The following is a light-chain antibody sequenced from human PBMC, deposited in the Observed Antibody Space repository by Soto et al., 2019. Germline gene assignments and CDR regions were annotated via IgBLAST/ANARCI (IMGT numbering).Light chain of an antibody. CDR1: SSDVGAYNS. V-gene: IGLV2-14*03. CDR3: SSYTTSTSYV. Sequence: QSVLTQPASVSGSPGQSITISCTGTSSDVGAYNSLSWYQQHPGKAPKLIIYDVTDRPSGVSNRFSGSKSGNTASLTISGLQAEDEADYHCSSYTTSTSYVFGTGTKLTVL. J-gene: IGLJ1*01. CDR2: DVT.